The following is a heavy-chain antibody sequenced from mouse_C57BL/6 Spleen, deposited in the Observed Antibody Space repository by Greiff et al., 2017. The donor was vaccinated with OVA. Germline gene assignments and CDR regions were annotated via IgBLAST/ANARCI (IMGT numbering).Heavy chain of an antibody. CDR3: ARGGNPYAMDY. V-gene: IGHV5-17*01. CDR2: ISSGSSTI. Sequence: EVKLQESGGGLVKPGGSLKLSCAASGFTFSDYGMHWVRQAPEKGLEWVAYISSGSSTIYYADTVKGRFTISRDNAKNTLFLQMTSLRSEDTAMYYCARGGNPYAMDYWGQGTSVTVSS. J-gene: IGHJ4*01. CDR1: GFTFSDYG. D-gene: IGHD2-1*01.